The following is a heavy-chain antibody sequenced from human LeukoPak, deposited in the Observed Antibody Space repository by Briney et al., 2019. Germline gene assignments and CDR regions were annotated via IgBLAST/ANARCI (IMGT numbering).Heavy chain of an antibody. J-gene: IGHJ6*02. CDR3: ARGDLYYVWGSYRPSPGYYYGMDV. Sequence: GASVKVSCKASGYTFTSYDINWVRQAPGQGLEWMGRINPNSGGTNYAQKFQGRVTMTRDTSISTAYMELSRLRSDDTAVYYCARGDLYYVWGSYRPSPGYYYGMDVWGQGTTVTVSS. D-gene: IGHD3-16*02. CDR1: GYTFTSYD. CDR2: INPNSGGT. V-gene: IGHV1-2*06.